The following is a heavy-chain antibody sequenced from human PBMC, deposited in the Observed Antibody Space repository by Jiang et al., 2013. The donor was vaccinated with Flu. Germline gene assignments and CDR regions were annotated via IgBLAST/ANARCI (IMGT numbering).Heavy chain of an antibody. CDR2: IYPSDFDT. V-gene: IGHV5-51*01. Sequence: SLKISCKASGDIFLSSWIGWVRQVPGKGLEWMAIIYPSDFDTRYSPSLQGQVTISADKSISTAFLQWSSLKASDSAMYYCASGSPGDGFDYWGQGTLVTVSS. CDR3: ASGSPGDGFDY. J-gene: IGHJ4*02. CDR1: GDIFLSSW. D-gene: IGHD7-27*01.